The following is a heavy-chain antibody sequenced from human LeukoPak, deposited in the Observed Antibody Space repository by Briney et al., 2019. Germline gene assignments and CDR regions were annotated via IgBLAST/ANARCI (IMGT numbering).Heavy chain of an antibody. J-gene: IGHJ4*02. V-gene: IGHV4-31*03. CDR1: GGSISSGGYY. CDR3: ATSGDCGGDCYSGYYFDY. CDR2: IYYSGST. Sequence: SQTLSLTCNVSGGSISSGGYYWTWIRQHPGKGLEWIGYIYYSGSTYYNPSLKSRLTISVDTSKNQFSLKLSSVTAADTAVYYCATSGDCGGDCYSGYYFDYWGQGTLVTASS. D-gene: IGHD2-21*02.